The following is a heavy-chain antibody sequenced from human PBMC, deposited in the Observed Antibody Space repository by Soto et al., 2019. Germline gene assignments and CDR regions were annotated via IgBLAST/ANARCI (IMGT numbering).Heavy chain of an antibody. V-gene: IGHV4-59*01. CDR1: GGSISSYY. Sequence: SETLSLTCTVSGGSISSYYWSWIRPPPGKGLEWIGYIYYSGSTNYNPSLKSRVTISVDTSKNQFSLKLSSVTAADTAVYYCARVGQTYYDILTGYYMVTAPFDYWGQGTLVTVSS. D-gene: IGHD3-9*01. CDR3: ARVGQTYYDILTGYYMVTAPFDY. J-gene: IGHJ4*02. CDR2: IYYSGST.